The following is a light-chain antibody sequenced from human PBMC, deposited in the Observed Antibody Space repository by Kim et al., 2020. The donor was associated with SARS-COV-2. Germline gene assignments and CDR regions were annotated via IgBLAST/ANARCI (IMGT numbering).Light chain of an antibody. CDR3: QSYDSSNVV. CDR1: GGRIASNY. CDR2: EDN. Sequence: GKTVTIRFTRSGGRIASNYVEWYQQRPGSAPTTVIYEDNQRPSGVPDRFSGSIDSSSNSASLTISGLKTEDEADYYCQSYDSSNVVFGGGTQLTVL. V-gene: IGLV6-57*03. J-gene: IGLJ2*01.